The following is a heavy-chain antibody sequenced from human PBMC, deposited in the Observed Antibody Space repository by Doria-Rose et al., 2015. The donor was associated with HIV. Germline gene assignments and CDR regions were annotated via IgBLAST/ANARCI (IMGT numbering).Heavy chain of an antibody. CDR2: TYYTGTS. CDR1: GASVSSRGYY. V-gene: IGHV4-31*03. Sequence: QVQLQQWGPELVNPSETLSLTCSVSGASVSSRGYYWNWIRQVPGKGLESLGYTYYTGTSDYSPSLKSRLNMAVDTSKNQFSLKLSFVTVADTAVYYCARMGSYRELDYWDQGALVIVSA. J-gene: IGHJ4*02. D-gene: IGHD3-3*01. CDR3: ARMGSYRELDY.